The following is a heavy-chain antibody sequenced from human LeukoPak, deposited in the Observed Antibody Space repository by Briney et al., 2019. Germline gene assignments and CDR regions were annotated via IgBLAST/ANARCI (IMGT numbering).Heavy chain of an antibody. CDR1: RFTFSSYS. CDR3: AKVELLLEINVGVSHLDS. Sequence: GGSLRLSRAASRFTFSSYSMNWVRQAPGKGLEWVSSISSSSSYIYYADSVKGRFTISRDNAKNSLYLQMNSLRAEDTAVYYCAKVELLLEINVGVSHLDSWGQGIQVTVSS. J-gene: IGHJ4*02. CDR2: ISSSSSYI. D-gene: IGHD2-15*01. V-gene: IGHV3-21*01.